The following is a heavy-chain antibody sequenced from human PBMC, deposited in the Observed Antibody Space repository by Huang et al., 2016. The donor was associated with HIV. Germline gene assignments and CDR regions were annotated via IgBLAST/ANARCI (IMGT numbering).Heavy chain of an antibody. CDR1: GGSMSSYY. V-gene: IGHV4-59*01. Sequence: QVQLQESGPGLVKPSETLSLTCTVSGGSMSSYYWSWIRQPPGKGLEWLGYIYYSGSTHANPSLKSRVTISVDTSKKQFSLRLSSVTAADTAVYYCASASIAARRWFDPWGQGSLVTVSS. J-gene: IGHJ5*02. D-gene: IGHD6-6*01. CDR2: IYYSGST. CDR3: ASASIAARRWFDP.